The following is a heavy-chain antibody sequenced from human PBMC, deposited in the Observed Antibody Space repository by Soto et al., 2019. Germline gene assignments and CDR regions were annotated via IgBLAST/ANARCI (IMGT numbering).Heavy chain of an antibody. Sequence: QVPLVESGGGVVQPGRSLRLSCAAYGFTFSSDGMHWVRQAPGKGLEWVAVISDDGSNKYYADSVKGRFTISRDNSKNTRDLQMNILRAGDTAVYYCAKDHSVVVDRFDYWGQGTLVTVSS. CDR2: ISDDGSNK. CDR1: GFTFSSDG. D-gene: IGHD2-15*01. J-gene: IGHJ4*02. V-gene: IGHV3-30*18. CDR3: AKDHSVVVDRFDY.